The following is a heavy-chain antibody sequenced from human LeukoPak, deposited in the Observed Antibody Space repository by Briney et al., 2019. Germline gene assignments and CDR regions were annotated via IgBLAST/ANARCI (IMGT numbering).Heavy chain of an antibody. V-gene: IGHV3-30*02. CDR2: IRYDGSNK. CDR3: AKVYGLGSYMYAFDI. D-gene: IGHD3-10*01. Sequence: GGSLRLSCAASGFTFSSYGMHWVRQAPGKGLEWVAFIRYDGSNKYYADSVKGRFTISRDNSKNTLYLQMNSLRAEDTAVYYCAKVYGLGSYMYAFDIWGQGTMVTVSS. J-gene: IGHJ3*02. CDR1: GFTFSSYG.